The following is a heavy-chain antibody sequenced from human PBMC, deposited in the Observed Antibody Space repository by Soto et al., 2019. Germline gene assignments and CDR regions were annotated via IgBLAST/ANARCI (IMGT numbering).Heavy chain of an antibody. CDR1: GFTFSSSA. CDR3: AKARAYYYDSSALGDY. D-gene: IGHD3-22*01. V-gene: IGHV3-21*01. J-gene: IGHJ4*02. CDR2: ISSSSSYI. Sequence: PGGSLRLSCAASGFTFSSSAMSWVRQAPGKGLEWVSSISSSSSYIYYADSVKGRFTISRDNSKNTLYLQMNSLRAEDTAVYYCAKARAYYYDSSALGDYWGQGTLVTVSS.